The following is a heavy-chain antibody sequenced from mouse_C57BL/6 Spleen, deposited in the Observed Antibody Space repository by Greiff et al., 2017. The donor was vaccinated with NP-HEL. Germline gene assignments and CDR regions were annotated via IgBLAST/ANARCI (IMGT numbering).Heavy chain of an antibody. CDR2: INPYNGGT. V-gene: IGHV1-19*01. Sequence: EVQLQQSGPVLVKPGASVKMSCKASGYTFTDYYMNWVKQSHGKSLEWIGVINPYNGGTSYNQKFKGKATLTVDKSSSTAYMELNSLTSEDSAVYYCASSGISTVVAKDYFDYWGQGTTLTVSS. D-gene: IGHD1-1*01. CDR3: ASSGISTVVAKDYFDY. J-gene: IGHJ2*01. CDR1: GYTFTDYY.